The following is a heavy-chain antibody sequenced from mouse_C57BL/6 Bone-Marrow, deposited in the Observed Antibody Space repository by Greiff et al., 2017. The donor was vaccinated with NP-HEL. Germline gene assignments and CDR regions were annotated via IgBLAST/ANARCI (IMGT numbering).Heavy chain of an antibody. CDR2: IYPGDGDT. V-gene: IGHV1-82*01. J-gene: IGHJ3*01. CDR1: GYAFSSSW. Sequence: QVQLKESGPELVKPGASVKISCKASGYAFSSSWMNWVKQRPGKGLEWIGRIYPGDGDTNYNGKFKGKATLTADKSSSTAYMQLSSLTSEDSAVYFCASQGFPYYPRGQGTLVTVSA. CDR3: ASQGFPYYP. D-gene: IGHD1-1*01.